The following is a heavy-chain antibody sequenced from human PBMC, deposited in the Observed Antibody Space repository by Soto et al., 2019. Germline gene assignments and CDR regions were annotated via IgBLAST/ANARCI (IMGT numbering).Heavy chain of an antibody. CDR1: GGSVTSGSYC. CDR3: ARGTYYYDSSGYYGSSHAFDI. D-gene: IGHD3-22*01. CDR2: IYYSGST. J-gene: IGHJ3*02. Sequence: SETLSLTCTVSGGSVTSGSYCCVWIREPPGSGLEWIGYIYYSGSTNYNPSLKSRVTISVDTSKNQFSLKLSSVTAADTAVYYCARGTYYYDSSGYYGSSHAFDIWGQGTMVTVSS. V-gene: IGHV4-61*01.